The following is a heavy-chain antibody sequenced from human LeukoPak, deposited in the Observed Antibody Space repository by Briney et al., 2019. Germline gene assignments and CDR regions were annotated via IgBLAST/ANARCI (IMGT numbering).Heavy chain of an antibody. CDR1: GGPFSGYY. V-gene: IGHV4-34*01. J-gene: IGHJ4*02. CDR2: INQSGST. D-gene: IGHD5-24*01. Sequence: SETLSLTCAVYGGPFSGYYWSWIRQPPGKGLEWIGEINQSGSTIYNPSLKSRVTISVDTSKNQFSLKLSSVTAADTAVYYCAREGGDGYNYGNYFDYWGQGTLVTVSS. CDR3: AREGGDGYNYGNYFDY.